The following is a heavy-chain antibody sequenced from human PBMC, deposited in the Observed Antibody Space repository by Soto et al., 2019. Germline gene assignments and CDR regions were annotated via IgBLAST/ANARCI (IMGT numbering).Heavy chain of an antibody. J-gene: IGHJ4*02. D-gene: IGHD2-21*01. CDR2: ITGGNT. CDR3: AKDKERGGYYSDFDS. Sequence: LRLSCAASGFTFGTYGMGWVRQAPGKGLEWVSTITGGNTYYAASVKGRFTISRDNYKNTLYLQMSSLRAEDTALYYCAKDKERGGYYSDFDSWGQGTLVTVSS. CDR1: GFTFGTYG. V-gene: IGHV3-23*01.